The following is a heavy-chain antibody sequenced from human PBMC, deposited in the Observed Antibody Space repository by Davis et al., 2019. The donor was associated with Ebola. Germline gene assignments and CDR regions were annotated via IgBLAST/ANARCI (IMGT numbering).Heavy chain of an antibody. D-gene: IGHD5-18*01. CDR2: INHSGST. V-gene: IGHV4-34*01. CDR1: GGSFSGYY. Sequence: SETLSLTCAVYGGSFSGYYWSWIRQPPRKGLEWIGEINHSGSTNYNPSLKSRVTISVDTSKNQFSLKLSSVTAADTAVYYCARGRRYSYGPPRYWGQGTLVTVSS. CDR3: ARGRRYSYGPPRY. J-gene: IGHJ4*02.